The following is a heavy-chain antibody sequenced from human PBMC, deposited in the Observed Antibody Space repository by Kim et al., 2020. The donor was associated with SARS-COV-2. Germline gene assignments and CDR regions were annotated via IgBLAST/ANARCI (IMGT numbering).Heavy chain of an antibody. D-gene: IGHD3-3*01. CDR3: ARDHYDFWSGYTLLNPYYYGMDV. J-gene: IGHJ6*02. Sequence: SVKVSCKASGGTFSSYTISWVRQAPGQGLEWMGRIIPILGIANYAQKFQGRVTITADKSTSTAYMELSSLRSEDTAVYYCARDHYDFWSGYTLLNPYYYGMDVWGQGTTVTVSS. V-gene: IGHV1-69*04. CDR2: IIPILGIA. CDR1: GGTFSSYT.